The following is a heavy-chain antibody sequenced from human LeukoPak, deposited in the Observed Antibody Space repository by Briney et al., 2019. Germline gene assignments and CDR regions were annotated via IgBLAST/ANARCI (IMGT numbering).Heavy chain of an antibody. CDR2: IYYSGST. D-gene: IGHD6-13*01. V-gene: IGHV4-59*12. CDR3: ARALIAAAFYGMDA. CDR1: GGSISSYN. J-gene: IGHJ6*04. Sequence: SETLSLTCTVSGGSISSYNWSWIRQPPGKGLEWIGYIYYSGSTNYNPSLTSRVTISVDTSKNKFSLKLSSVTAADTAVYYCARALIAAAFYGMDAWGKGTTVTVSS.